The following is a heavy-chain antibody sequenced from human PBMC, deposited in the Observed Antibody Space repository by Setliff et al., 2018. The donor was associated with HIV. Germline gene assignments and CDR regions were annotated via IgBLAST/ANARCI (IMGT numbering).Heavy chain of an antibody. J-gene: IGHJ6*02. CDR2: INHSGST. Sequence: SETLSLTCAVYGGSFSGYYWSWIRQPPGKGLEWIGEINHSGSTNYNPSLKSRVTISVDTSKNQFSLKLSSVTAADTAVYYCARGRSCSSSSCYLVYYYYYGMDVWGHGSTVTVSS. CDR1: GGSFSGYY. D-gene: IGHD2-2*01. V-gene: IGHV4-34*01. CDR3: ARGRSCSSSSCYLVYYYYYGMDV.